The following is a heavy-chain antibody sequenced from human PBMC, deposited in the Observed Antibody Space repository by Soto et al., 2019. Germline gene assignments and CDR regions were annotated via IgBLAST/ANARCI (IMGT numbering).Heavy chain of an antibody. J-gene: IGHJ4*02. CDR1: GFTFSSYA. CDR3: AKGEVGAITGLDY. CDR2: ISGSGGST. V-gene: IGHV3-23*01. Sequence: TGGSLRLSCAASGFTFSSYAMSWVRQAPGKGLEWVSAISGSGGSTYYADSVKGRFTISRDNSKNMLYLQMNSLRAEDTAVYYCAKGEVGAITGLDYWGQGTLVTVSS. D-gene: IGHD1-26*01.